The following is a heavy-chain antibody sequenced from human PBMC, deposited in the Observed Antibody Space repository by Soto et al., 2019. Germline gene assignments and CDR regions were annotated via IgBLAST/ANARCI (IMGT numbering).Heavy chain of an antibody. Sequence: AAVKVSFKSSGYSFTNNDVSWVLQATGQGLEWMGWMNPGSGDTGYAQKFQGRVTMTRDISIATAYMELSSLRSDDTAIYYCARMETFGSLNWFDPWGQGTLVTVPS. CDR1: GYSFTNND. D-gene: IGHD3-16*01. V-gene: IGHV1-8*01. CDR2: MNPGSGDT. CDR3: ARMETFGSLNWFDP. J-gene: IGHJ5*02.